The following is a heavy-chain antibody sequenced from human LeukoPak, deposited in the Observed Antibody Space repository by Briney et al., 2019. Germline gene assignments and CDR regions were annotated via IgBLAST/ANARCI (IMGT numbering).Heavy chain of an antibody. CDR3: ASGTTTVTTANSFDP. CDR1: GGSNSSYY. J-gene: IGHJ5*02. CDR2: IYYSGST. Sequence: PSETLGLTCAVSGGSNSSYYWSGIRQPRGKGLEWVGDIYYSGSTNYNPALKSRVTISEENAKNQFSQKLSSVTAADTAVNYCASGTTTVTTANSFDPWGQGPLVTVSS. D-gene: IGHD4-17*01. V-gene: IGHV4-59*01.